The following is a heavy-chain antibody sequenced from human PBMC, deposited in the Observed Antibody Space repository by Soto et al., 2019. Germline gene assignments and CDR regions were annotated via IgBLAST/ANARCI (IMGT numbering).Heavy chain of an antibody. J-gene: IGHJ4*02. CDR1: GFTFSSYA. D-gene: IGHD6-19*01. CDR3: AKSPQAYLDTGYSSGWYDY. CDR2: ISGSGGST. V-gene: IGHV3-23*01. Sequence: EVQMLESGGGLVQPGGSLRLSCTASGFTFSSYAVSWVRQAPGKGLEWVSAISGSGGSTYYADSVKGRFTISRDTSKNTLYMQMNSLRAEDTAVYYCAKSPQAYLDTGYSSGWYDYWGQGTLVTVSS.